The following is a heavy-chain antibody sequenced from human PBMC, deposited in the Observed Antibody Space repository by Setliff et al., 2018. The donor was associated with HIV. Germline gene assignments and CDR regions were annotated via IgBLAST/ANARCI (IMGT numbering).Heavy chain of an antibody. Sequence: SVKVSCKASGGTFSSYAISWVRQAPGQGLEWMGGIIPIFGTATYAQKFQGRVTITTDESTSTAYMELSSLRSEDTAVYYCARPPSYNWNFLPYFDYWGQGTLVTVSS. CDR2: IIPIFGTA. CDR1: GGTFSSYA. CDR3: ARPPSYNWNFLPYFDY. D-gene: IGHD1-7*01. J-gene: IGHJ4*02. V-gene: IGHV1-69*05.